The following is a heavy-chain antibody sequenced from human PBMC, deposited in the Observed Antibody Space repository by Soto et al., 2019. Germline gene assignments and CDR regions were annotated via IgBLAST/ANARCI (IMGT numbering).Heavy chain of an antibody. J-gene: IGHJ4*02. Sequence: QVQLVESGGGVVQPGRSLRLSCAASGFTFSSYAMHWVRRAPGKGLEWMAVMSYDGSNKYYADSVKGRFTISRDNSKNTLELQMNSRRPEDRAMYYGARDGGAYWGQGTLVIVSS. V-gene: IGHV3-30-3*01. CDR1: GFTFSSYA. CDR2: MSYDGSNK. CDR3: ARDGGAY. D-gene: IGHD3-16*01.